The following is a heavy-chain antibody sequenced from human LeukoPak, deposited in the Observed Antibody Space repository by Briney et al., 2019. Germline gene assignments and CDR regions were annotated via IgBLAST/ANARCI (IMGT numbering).Heavy chain of an antibody. CDR1: GGTFSSYA. D-gene: IGHD5-12*01. V-gene: IGHV1-69*04. Sequence: SVKVSCKASGGTFSSYAISWVRQAPGQGLEWMGRIIPILGIANYAQKFQGRVTITADKSTSTAYMEPSSLRSEDTAVYYCARAPFSGRGTFDPWGQGTLVTVSS. CDR3: ARAPFSGRGTFDP. J-gene: IGHJ5*02. CDR2: IIPILGIA.